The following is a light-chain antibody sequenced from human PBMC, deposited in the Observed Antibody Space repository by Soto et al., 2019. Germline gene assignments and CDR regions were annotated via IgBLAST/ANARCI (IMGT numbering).Light chain of an antibody. J-gene: IGLJ2*01. Sequence: QSVLTQPPSVSGAPGQTVTICCTGSSSNIGAGYDVHWYQQLPGTAPKLLIYSNSNRSSEVPDRFSGSKSGTSASLAITGLQAEDEADYYCQSYDSSLSVVFGGGTKLTVL. CDR3: QSYDSSLSVV. CDR2: SNS. V-gene: IGLV1-40*01. CDR1: SSNIGAGYD.